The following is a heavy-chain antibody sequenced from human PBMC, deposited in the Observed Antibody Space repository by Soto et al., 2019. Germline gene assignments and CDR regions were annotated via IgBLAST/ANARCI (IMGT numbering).Heavy chain of an antibody. CDR2: ISYSGST. D-gene: IGHD3-16*01. Sequence: SETLSLTCTVSGGSMSSHYWTWLRQPPGKGLEWIGYISYSGSTYYNPSLKSRVTISADTSRNQFSLKLSSVIAADTAVYYCARADPDASVGYWEQGTLVTVSS. J-gene: IGHJ4*02. CDR1: GGSMSSHY. V-gene: IGHV4-59*11. CDR3: ARADPDASVGY.